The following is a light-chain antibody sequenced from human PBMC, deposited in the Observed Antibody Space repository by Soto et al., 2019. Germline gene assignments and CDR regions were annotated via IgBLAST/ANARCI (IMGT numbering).Light chain of an antibody. CDR2: GAS. CDR1: QSVSSSY. J-gene: IGKJ1*01. V-gene: IGKV3-20*01. Sequence: EIVLTQSPGTLSLSPGERATLSCRASQSVSSSYLAWYQQTPGQAPRLLIYGASSRATGIPDRFSGSGSGTDFTLTISRLEPEDFAVYYCQQYGSSRETFGQGTKVEIK. CDR3: QQYGSSRET.